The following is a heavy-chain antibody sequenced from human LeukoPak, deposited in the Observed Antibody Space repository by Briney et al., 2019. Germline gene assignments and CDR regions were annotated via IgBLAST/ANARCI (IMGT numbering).Heavy chain of an antibody. CDR3: AREGWSSTSCPEIYYMDV. D-gene: IGHD2-2*01. V-gene: IGHV3-30*07. CDR1: GFTFSSYA. CDR2: ISYDGSNK. Sequence: GGSLRLSCAASGFTFSSYAMHWVRQAPGKGLEWVAVISYDGSNKYYADSVKGRFTISRDNSKNTLYLQMNSLRAEDTAVYYCAREGWSSTSCPEIYYMDVWGKGTTVTVSS. J-gene: IGHJ6*03.